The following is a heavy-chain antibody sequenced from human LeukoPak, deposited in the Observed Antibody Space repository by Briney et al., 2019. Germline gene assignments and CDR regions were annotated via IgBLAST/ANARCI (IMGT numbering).Heavy chain of an antibody. V-gene: IGHV3-48*03. CDR2: ISGSGSTT. Sequence: GGSPRLSCVASGFTFSSYEMIWIRQAPGKGLEWVSYISGSGSTTYYADSVRGRFTTSRDNAENSLYLQMNNLRAEDTAIYYCAREREDCSSSSCYEEFDCWGQGTLVTVSS. D-gene: IGHD2-2*01. J-gene: IGHJ4*02. CDR1: GFTFSSYE. CDR3: AREREDCSSSSCYEEFDC.